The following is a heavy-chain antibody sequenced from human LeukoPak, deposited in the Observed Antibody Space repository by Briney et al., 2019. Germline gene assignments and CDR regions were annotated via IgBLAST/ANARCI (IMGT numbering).Heavy chain of an antibody. V-gene: IGHV3-21*01. D-gene: IGHD3-22*01. CDR1: GFTFSSYS. J-gene: IGHJ4*02. Sequence: GGSLRLSCAASGFTFSSYSMNWVRQAPGKGLEWVSFISSSGASIYYADSVKGRFTVSRDNAKNSLYLQMNSLGVGDTAMYYCAPICSSGNCFQTHFDYWGQGTLVTVSS. CDR2: ISSSGASI. CDR3: APICSSGNCFQTHFDY.